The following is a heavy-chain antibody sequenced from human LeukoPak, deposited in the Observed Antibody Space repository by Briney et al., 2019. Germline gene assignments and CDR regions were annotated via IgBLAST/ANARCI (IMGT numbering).Heavy chain of an antibody. J-gene: IGHJ6*03. CDR2: VHASGRT. Sequence: SETLSLTCTVSGGSISSGNNHCHWIRQPAGKGLEWIGRVHASGRTNYNPSLKSRVTMSVDTSKNQFSLSLTSVTAADTALYYCARWYCSNNVCFHMDVWGKGTTVTVFS. CDR1: GGSISSGNNH. D-gene: IGHD2-8*01. V-gene: IGHV4-61*02. CDR3: ARWYCSNNVCFHMDV.